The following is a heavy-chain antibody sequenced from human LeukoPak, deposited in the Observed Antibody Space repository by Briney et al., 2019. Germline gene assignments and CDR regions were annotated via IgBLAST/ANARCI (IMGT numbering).Heavy chain of an antibody. V-gene: IGHV3-64D*09. CDR3: VKDCSRDWNGHWFDS. CDR1: GFTLSDFV. Sequence: PGGSLRLSCAASGFTLSDFVMHWVRQAPGKGLEYVSAISGNGDATYYTDSVKGRFTISRDNSKSTLSLQMSSLRAEDTAIYYCVKDCSRDWNGHWFDSWGQGTLVTVSS. CDR2: ISGNGDAT. D-gene: IGHD2-21*02. J-gene: IGHJ5*01.